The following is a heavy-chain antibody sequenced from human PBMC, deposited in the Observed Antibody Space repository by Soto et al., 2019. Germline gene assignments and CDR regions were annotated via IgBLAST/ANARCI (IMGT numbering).Heavy chain of an antibody. CDR1: GYGFSNYV. Sequence: QVQLVQSGPEVKKPGTSVKVSCKTSGYGFSNYVVSWVRQAPGQGLEWVGRVDPDNVHTKYAQKLQGRVTMATDTATNTAYMELRSLTFDVSAVYYCARVAASGYSYFYYMDVWGKGTTVTVSS. D-gene: IGHD6-13*01. CDR3: ARVAASGYSYFYYMDV. J-gene: IGHJ6*03. CDR2: VDPDNVHT. V-gene: IGHV1-18*01.